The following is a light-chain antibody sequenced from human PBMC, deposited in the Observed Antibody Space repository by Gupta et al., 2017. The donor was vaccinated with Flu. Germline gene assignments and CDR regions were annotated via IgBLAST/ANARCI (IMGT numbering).Light chain of an antibody. CDR1: QGLVSSKGNPS. J-gene: IGKJ1*01. V-gene: IGKV2-30*01. CDR3: VQGAHWPWA. CDR2: LVA. Sequence: VTRCPAAPTSRRCGQGLVSSKGNPSLHWILDRPDQTPRHLLYLVAHQESRTPTRFSGRVSGTDFALKISRVDAGDVGIYFCVQGAHWPWAFGQGTTVEIK.